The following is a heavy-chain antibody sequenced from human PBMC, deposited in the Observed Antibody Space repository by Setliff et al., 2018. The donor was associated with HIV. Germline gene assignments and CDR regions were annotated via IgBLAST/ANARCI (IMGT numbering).Heavy chain of an antibody. V-gene: IGHV4-4*08. D-gene: IGHD1-1*01. CDR2: IHTSGRT. Sequence: SETLSLTCAVSSESIVSYYWNWIRQPPGRGLEWIGYIHTSGRTKYNPSLKGRLTILVDTSKKQFSLRLTSVTAADTAVYYCSRAAYDAVDWLDPWGQGTLVTVSS. CDR1: SESIVSYY. CDR3: SRAAYDAVDWLDP. J-gene: IGHJ5*02.